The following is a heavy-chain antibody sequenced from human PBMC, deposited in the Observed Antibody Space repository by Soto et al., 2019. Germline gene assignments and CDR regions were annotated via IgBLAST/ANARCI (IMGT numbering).Heavy chain of an antibody. V-gene: IGHV3-30*18. J-gene: IGHJ3*02. CDR2: ISYDGSNK. Sequence: GGSLRLSCAASGFTFSSYGMHWVRQAPGKGLEWVAVISYDGSNKYYADSVKGRFTISRDNSKNTLYLQMNSLRAEDTAVYYCAKGAEINWNDVLGAFDIWGQGTMVTVSS. CDR1: GFTFSSYG. CDR3: AKGAEINWNDVLGAFDI. D-gene: IGHD1-1*01.